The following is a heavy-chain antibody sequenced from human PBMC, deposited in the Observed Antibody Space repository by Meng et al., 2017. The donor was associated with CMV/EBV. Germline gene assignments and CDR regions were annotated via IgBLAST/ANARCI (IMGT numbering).Heavy chain of an antibody. CDR2: IYYSGST. J-gene: IGHJ4*02. CDR3: ARAVVVPAAIDY. D-gene: IGHD2-2*01. Sequence: ESLKISCTVSGGSISSHYWNWIRQPLGKGLEWIGYIYYSGSTNYNPSLKSRVTISVDTSKNQFSLKLSSVTAADTAVYYCARAVVVPAAIDYWGQGTLVTVSS. CDR1: GGSISSHY. V-gene: IGHV4-59*11.